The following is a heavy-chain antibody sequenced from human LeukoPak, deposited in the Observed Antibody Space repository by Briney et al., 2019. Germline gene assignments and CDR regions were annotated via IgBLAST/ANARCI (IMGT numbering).Heavy chain of an antibody. Sequence: SETLSLTCTVSGGSISSYYWSWIRQPPGKGLEWIGYIYYSGCTNYNPSLKSRVTISVDTSKNQFSLKLSSVTAADTAVYYCARQVRGSSWYFDYWGQGTLVTVSS. CDR1: GGSISSYY. CDR2: IYYSGCT. J-gene: IGHJ4*02. V-gene: IGHV4-59*08. D-gene: IGHD6-13*01. CDR3: ARQVRGSSWYFDY.